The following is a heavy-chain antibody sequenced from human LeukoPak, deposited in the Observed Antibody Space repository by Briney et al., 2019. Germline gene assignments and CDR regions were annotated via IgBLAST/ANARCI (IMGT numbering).Heavy chain of an antibody. CDR3: AKSRSGAVSGTLHFDY. CDR1: GFTFSNYA. CDR2: ISGSGGST. D-gene: IGHD6-19*01. Sequence: HAGGSLRLXCAASGFTFSNYAMSWARQAPGKGLEWVSAISGSGGSTYYADSVKGRFTISRDNSKNTLYLQMNSLRAEDTAVYYCAKSRSGAVSGTLHFDYWGQGALVTVSS. J-gene: IGHJ4*02. V-gene: IGHV3-23*01.